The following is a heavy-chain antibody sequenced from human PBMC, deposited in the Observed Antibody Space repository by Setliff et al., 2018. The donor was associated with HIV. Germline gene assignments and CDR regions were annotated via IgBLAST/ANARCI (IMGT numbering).Heavy chain of an antibody. V-gene: IGHV1-69*10. CDR2: IIPILGIA. Sequence: SVKVSCKASGGTFSSYAISWVRQAPGQGLEWMGGIIPILGIANYAQKFQGRVTITADKSTSTAYMELSSLRSEDTAVYYCARQNRYYYGSGSFHNWSDPWGQGTLVTVSS. D-gene: IGHD3-10*01. CDR1: GGTFSSYA. CDR3: ARQNRYYYGSGSFHNWSDP. J-gene: IGHJ5*02.